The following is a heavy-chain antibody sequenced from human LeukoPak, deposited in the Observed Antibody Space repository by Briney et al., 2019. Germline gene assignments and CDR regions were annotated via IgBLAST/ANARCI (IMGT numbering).Heavy chain of an antibody. CDR1: GFTFSDSP. J-gene: IGHJ4*02. CDR2: ISSSGSTI. CDR3: AKDLGLYSSGWCFDY. Sequence: PGGSLRLSCAASGFTFSDSPMSWIRQAPGKGLEWVSYISSSGSTIYYADSVKGRFTISRDNAKNSLYLQMNSLRAEDTAVYYCAKDLGLYSSGWCFDYWGQGTLVTVSS. V-gene: IGHV3-11*01. D-gene: IGHD6-19*01.